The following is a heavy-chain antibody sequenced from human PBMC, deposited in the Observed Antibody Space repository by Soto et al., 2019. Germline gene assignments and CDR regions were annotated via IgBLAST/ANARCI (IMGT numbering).Heavy chain of an antibody. CDR1: GFTLSSYD. Sequence: EVQLVEAGGGLVQPGGSLRLSCAASGFTLSSYDIHWVRQATGEGLAWVSGIGSGGDTHYADSVKGRFIISREDGKNSLYLQMNNLRVGDTAVYYCTRKTPPTGVKVWGQGATVPVSS. CDR3: TRKTPPTGVKV. V-gene: IGHV3-13*01. J-gene: IGHJ6*02. D-gene: IGHD7-27*01. CDR2: IGSGGDT.